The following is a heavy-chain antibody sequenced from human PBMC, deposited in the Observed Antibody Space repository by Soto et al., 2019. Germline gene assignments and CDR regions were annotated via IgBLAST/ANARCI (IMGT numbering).Heavy chain of an antibody. CDR1: GFTFSNAW. Sequence: LRLSCAASGFTFSNAWMSWVRQAPGKGLEWVGRIKSKTDGGTTDYAAPVKGRFTISRGDSKNTLYLQMNSLKTEDTAVYYCTTDGVGFLYGMDVWGQVTTFTVSS. CDR3: TTDGVGFLYGMDV. V-gene: IGHV3-15*01. CDR2: IKSKTDGGTT. D-gene: IGHD3-10*01. J-gene: IGHJ6*01.